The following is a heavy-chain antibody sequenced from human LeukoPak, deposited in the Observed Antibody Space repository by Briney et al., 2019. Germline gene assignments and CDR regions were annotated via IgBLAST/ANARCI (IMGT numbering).Heavy chain of an antibody. V-gene: IGHV4-4*07. CDR3: ARAVRGELYFIHESNWFDP. D-gene: IGHD1-26*01. Sequence: SETLSLTCTVSGISISSYYWSWIRQPAGKGLEWIGRIHTSGSTNYNPSLKSRVTMSVDTSKNQFSLKLSSVTAADTAVYYCARAVRGELYFIHESNWFDPWSQGTLVTVSS. CDR2: IHTSGST. CDR1: GISISSYY. J-gene: IGHJ5*02.